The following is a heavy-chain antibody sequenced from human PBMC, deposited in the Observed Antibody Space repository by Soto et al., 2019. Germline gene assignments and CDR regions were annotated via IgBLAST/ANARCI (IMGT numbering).Heavy chain of an antibody. V-gene: IGHV3-11*01. D-gene: IGHD3-3*01. J-gene: IGHJ6*03. CDR1: GFTFSDYY. CDR3: ATDFWSGYLITYYMDV. Sequence: PGGSLRLSCAASGFTFSDYYMSWIRQAPGKGLEWVSYISSSGSTIYYAESVKGRFTISRDNAKNSLYLQMNSLRAEDTAVYYCATDFWSGYLITYYMDVWGKGTTVTVSS. CDR2: ISSSGSTI.